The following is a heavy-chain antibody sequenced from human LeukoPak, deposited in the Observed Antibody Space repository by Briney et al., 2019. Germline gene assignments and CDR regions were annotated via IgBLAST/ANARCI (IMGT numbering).Heavy chain of an antibody. CDR1: GGSISSGGYY. D-gene: IGHD1-7*01. CDR3: ARTRAGTIDY. V-gene: IGHV4-30-2*01. Sequence: SETLSLTCTVSGGSISSGGYYWSWIRQPPGKGLEWIGYIYHSGSTYYNPSLKSRVTISVDRSKNQFSLKLSSVTAADTAVYYCARTRAGTIDYWGQGTLVTVSS. CDR2: IYHSGST. J-gene: IGHJ4*02.